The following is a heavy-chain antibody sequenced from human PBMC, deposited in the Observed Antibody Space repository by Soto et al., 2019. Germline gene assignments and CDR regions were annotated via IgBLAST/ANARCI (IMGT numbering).Heavy chain of an antibody. CDR3: ARDTPPTVY. CDR2: ISAYNTNT. Sequence: QVQLVQYGAEVKKPGASVKVSCKTSGYTFTSYHISWVRQAPGQGLEWMGWISAYNTNTNYAQKCQRRVTITTDTLTTTAYTDLRSLSSDDTAVYYSARDTPPTVYWVQGTVVTVSS. V-gene: IGHV1-18*01. CDR1: GYTFTSYH. J-gene: IGHJ4*02.